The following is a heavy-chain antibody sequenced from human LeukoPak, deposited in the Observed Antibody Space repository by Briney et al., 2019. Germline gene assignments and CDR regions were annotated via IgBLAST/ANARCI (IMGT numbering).Heavy chain of an antibody. CDR3: ARRFYSSSWLY. J-gene: IGHJ4*02. V-gene: IGHV4-39*07. D-gene: IGHD6-13*01. CDR2: IYYSGST. CDR1: GGSISSSDYY. Sequence: SETLSLTCSVSGGSISSSDYYWGWIRQPPGKGLEWIGSIYYSGSTYYNPSLKSRVTISVDTSKNQFSLKLSSVTAADTAVYYCARRFYSSSWLYWGQGTLVTVSS.